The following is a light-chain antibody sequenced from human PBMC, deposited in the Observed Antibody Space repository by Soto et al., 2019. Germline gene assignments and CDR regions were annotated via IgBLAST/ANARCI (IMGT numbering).Light chain of an antibody. CDR1: QSVSSSY. Sequence: EIVLTQSPGTLSLSPGERATLSCRASQSVSSSYLAWYQQKPGQAPSLLIYGASRRATGIPDRFSGSGSGTDFTLTISRLEPEDFAVYYGQQYDSSPITVGQGTRLEI. CDR2: GAS. V-gene: IGKV3-20*01. J-gene: IGKJ5*01. CDR3: QQYDSSPIT.